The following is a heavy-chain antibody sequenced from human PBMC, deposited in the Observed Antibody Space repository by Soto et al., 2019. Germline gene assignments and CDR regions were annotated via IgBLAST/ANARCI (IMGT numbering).Heavy chain of an antibody. V-gene: IGHV3-33*01. CDR3: ARVYDFWSGYLDLFDY. Sequence: GGSLRLSCAASGFTFSSYGMHWVRQAPGKGLEWVAVIWYDGSNKYYADSVKGRFTISRDNSKNTLYLQMNSLRAEDTAVYYCARVYDFWSGYLDLFDYWGQGTLVTVSS. CDR1: GFTFSSYG. D-gene: IGHD3-3*01. J-gene: IGHJ4*02. CDR2: IWYDGSNK.